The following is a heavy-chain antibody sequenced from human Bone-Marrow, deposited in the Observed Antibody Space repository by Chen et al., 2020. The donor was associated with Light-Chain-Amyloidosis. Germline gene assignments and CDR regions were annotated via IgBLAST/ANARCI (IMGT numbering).Heavy chain of an antibody. D-gene: IGHD3-9*01. CDR3: ARMSFFETSDALDV. CDR1: GFSLSYNGMR. Sequence: QVTVKESGPALVKPTQTLTLTCTFSGFSLSYNGMRLNWIRQPPGKALEWLARIDWDGDKYYTPSLETRLTISKDPSKNQVVLTMTNMDPVDTATYYCARMSFFETSDALDVWGQGTMITVSS. J-gene: IGHJ3*01. CDR2: IDWDGDK. V-gene: IGHV2-70*04.